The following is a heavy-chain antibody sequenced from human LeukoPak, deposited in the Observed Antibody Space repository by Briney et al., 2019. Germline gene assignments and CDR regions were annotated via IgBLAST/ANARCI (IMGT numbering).Heavy chain of an antibody. CDR1: GCIFSTYS. CDR2: ISSSSTYI. CDR3: AKDRCSSTSCRHFDY. V-gene: IGHV3-21*04. Sequence: GGSLRLSCAASGCIFSTYSMNWVRQAPGKGLEWVSSISSSSTYISYADSVRGRFTISRDNSKNTLYLQMNSLRAEDTAVYYCAKDRCSSTSCRHFDYWGQGTLVTVSS. J-gene: IGHJ4*02. D-gene: IGHD2-2*01.